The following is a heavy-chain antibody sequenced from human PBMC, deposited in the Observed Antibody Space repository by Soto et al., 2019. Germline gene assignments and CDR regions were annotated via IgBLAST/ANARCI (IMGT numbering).Heavy chain of an antibody. CDR3: ARRDHGTFFFDSTFDY. V-gene: IGHV4-4*02. CDR2: IYHSGST. CDR1: GGSISSSNW. J-gene: IGHJ4*02. Sequence: PSETLSLTCAVSGGSISSSNWWSWVRQPPGKGLEWIGEIYHSGSTNYNPSLKSRVTISVDKSKNQFSLKLSSVTAADTAVYYCARRDHGTFFFDSTFDYWGQGTLVTVSS. D-gene: IGHD3-9*01.